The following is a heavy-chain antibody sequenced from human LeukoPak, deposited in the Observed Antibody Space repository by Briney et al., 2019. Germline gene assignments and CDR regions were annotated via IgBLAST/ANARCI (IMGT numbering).Heavy chain of an antibody. D-gene: IGHD4-17*01. V-gene: IGHV1-2*02. J-gene: IGHJ4*02. CDR2: INPNSGDT. CDR1: GYTFTGYY. CDR3: ARRGNYGDYFDY. Sequence: ASVRVSCKASGYTFTGYYIHWMRQAPGHGLEWMGWINPNSGDTKYVQKFQGRVTMTRDTSISTAFMDLSRLRSDDTAVYYCARRGNYGDYFDYWGQGTLVTVSS.